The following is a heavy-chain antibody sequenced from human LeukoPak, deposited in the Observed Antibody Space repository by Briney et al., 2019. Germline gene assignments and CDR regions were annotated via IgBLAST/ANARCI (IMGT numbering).Heavy chain of an antibody. J-gene: IGHJ2*01. CDR1: GFTFDDYA. D-gene: IGHD6-19*01. CDR3: AKDSGAVAGTVNWYFDL. V-gene: IGHV3-9*01. CDR2: ISWNSGSI. Sequence: PGGSLRLSCAASGFTFDDYAMHWVRQAPGKGLEWVSGISWNSGSIGYADSVKGRFTISRDNAKNSLYLQMNSLRAEDTALYYCAKDSGAVAGTVNWYFDLWGRGTLVTASS.